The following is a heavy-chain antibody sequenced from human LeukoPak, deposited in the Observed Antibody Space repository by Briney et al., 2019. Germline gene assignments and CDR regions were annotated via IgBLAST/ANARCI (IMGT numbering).Heavy chain of an antibody. V-gene: IGHV4-39*01. CDR1: GGSISSSSYY. CDR3: ARKRLAADTGAFDY. J-gene: IGHJ4*02. D-gene: IGHD6-25*01. Sequence: PSETLSLTCTVSGGSISSSSYYWGWIRQPPGKGLEWIAYISYSGTTYYNPSLKSRVTISIDTSKNQFSLKLSSVTAIDTAVYYCARKRLAADTGAFDYWGQGTLVTVSS. CDR2: ISYSGTT.